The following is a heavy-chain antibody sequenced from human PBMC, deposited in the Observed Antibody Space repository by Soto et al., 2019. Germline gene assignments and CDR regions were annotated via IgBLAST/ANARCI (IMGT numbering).Heavy chain of an antibody. Sequence: SVKVSCKTSGGTFSTYSIVWVRQAPGEGLEWMGGIIPIFGTANYAQKFQDRVTITADKSTNTAFMELSSLKSEDTAMYYCASSSGNNYGVGTNYYFDYWGQGTLVTVS. CDR3: ASSSGNNYGVGTNYYFDY. CDR2: IIPIFGTA. D-gene: IGHD1-26*01. CDR1: GGTFSTYS. J-gene: IGHJ4*02. V-gene: IGHV1-69*06.